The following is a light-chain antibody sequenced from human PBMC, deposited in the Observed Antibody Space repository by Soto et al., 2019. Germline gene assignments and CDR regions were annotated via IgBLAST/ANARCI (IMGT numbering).Light chain of an antibody. CDR3: QQYGSSPPWT. CDR2: GAS. Sequence: ENVLTQSPGTLSLSPGERVTLCCRASQSVSSSYLAWYQQKPGQAPRLLIYGASSRATGIPDRFSGSGSGTDFTLTISRLEPEDFAVYYCQQYGSSPPWTFGQGTKVDIK. J-gene: IGKJ1*01. CDR1: QSVSSSY. V-gene: IGKV3-20*01.